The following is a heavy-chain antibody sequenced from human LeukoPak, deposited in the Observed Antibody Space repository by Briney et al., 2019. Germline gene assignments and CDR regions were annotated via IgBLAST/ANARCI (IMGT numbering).Heavy chain of an antibody. CDR3: AKAQYSSSRSSFDY. J-gene: IGHJ4*02. Sequence: GGSLRLSCAASGFTFDDYAMHWVRQAPGKGLEWVSGISWNGGSIGYADSVKGRFTISRDNAKNSLFLQMNSLRAEDSALYYCAKAQYSSSRSSFDYWGQGTLVTVSS. D-gene: IGHD6-13*01. CDR1: GFTFDDYA. CDR2: ISWNGGSI. V-gene: IGHV3-9*01.